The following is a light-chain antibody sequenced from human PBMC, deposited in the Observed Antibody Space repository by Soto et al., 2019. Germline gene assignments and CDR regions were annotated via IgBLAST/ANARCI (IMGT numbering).Light chain of an antibody. CDR2: EVT. V-gene: IGLV2-14*01. CDR1: SSDVGGYNY. CDR3: SSYTGSNTWV. Sequence: QSALTQPASVSGSPGQSITISCTGTSSDVGGYNYVSWYQQHPDKAPKLMIYEVTNRPSGVSNRFSGSKSGNTASLTISGLQAEDEADYYCSSYTGSNTWVFGGGTKVTVL. J-gene: IGLJ3*02.